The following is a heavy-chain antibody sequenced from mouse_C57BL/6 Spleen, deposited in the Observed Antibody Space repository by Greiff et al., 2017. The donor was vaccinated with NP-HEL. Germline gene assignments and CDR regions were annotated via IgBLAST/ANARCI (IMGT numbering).Heavy chain of an antibody. J-gene: IGHJ2*01. Sequence: QVQLKESGPELVKPGASVKISCKASGYAFSSSWMNWVKQRPGKGLEWIGDIYPGSGSTNYNEKFKSKATLTVDTSSSTAYMQLSSLTSEDSAVYYCARLLTGTQGYYFDYWGQGTTLTVSS. D-gene: IGHD4-1*01. V-gene: IGHV1-82*01. CDR1: GYAFSSSW. CDR2: IYPGSGST. CDR3: ARLLTGTQGYYFDY.